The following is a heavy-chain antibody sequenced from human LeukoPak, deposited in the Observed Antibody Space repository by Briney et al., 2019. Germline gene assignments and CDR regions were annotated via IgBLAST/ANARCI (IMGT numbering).Heavy chain of an antibody. J-gene: IGHJ4*02. D-gene: IGHD1-26*01. CDR3: ARGGDVMGATSRFDY. CDR1: GGSICSGGYY. Sequence: SQTLSLTCTVSGGSICSGGYYWSWIRQHPGKGLEWIGYIYYSGSTYYNPSLKSRVTISVDTSKNQFSLKLSSVTAADTAVYYCARGGDVMGATSRFDYWGQGTLVTVSS. CDR2: IYYSGST. V-gene: IGHV4-31*03.